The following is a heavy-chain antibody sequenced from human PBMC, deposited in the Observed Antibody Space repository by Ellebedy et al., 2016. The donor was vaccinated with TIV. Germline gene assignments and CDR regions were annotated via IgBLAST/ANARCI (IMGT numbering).Heavy chain of an antibody. J-gene: IGHJ1*01. CDR2: ISGSGGGA. V-gene: IGHV3-23*01. Sequence: GGSLRLXCAASGFTFSSYSMNWVRQAPGKGLEWVSAISGSGGGAYYTELVKGRFTISRDNSKNRLLLQMNNLRAEDTAVYYCARAYQMPLGQCFQHWGQGTLVTVSS. CDR3: ARAYQMPLGQCFQH. D-gene: IGHD2-2*01. CDR1: GFTFSSYS.